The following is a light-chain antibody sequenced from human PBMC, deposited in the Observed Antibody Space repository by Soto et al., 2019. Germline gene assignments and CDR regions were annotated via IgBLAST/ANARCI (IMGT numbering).Light chain of an antibody. Sequence: SMLTQPPSVSGSPGQTISISCTGTSSDVGGYNYVSWYQHQPGKAPKLVIFDVSGRPSGISNRFSGSKSGNTASLTISGLRPEDVVDNYRGSNEVYNLYVYEAVT. J-gene: IGLJ1*01. CDR2: DVS. CDR1: SSDVGGYNY. V-gene: IGLV2-14*03. CDR3: GSNEVYNLYV.